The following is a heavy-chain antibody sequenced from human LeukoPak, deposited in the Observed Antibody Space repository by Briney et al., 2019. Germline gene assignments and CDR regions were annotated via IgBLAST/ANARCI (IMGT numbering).Heavy chain of an antibody. J-gene: IGHJ4*02. CDR1: GFTFRSYS. CDR2: ISSSSSYI. Sequence: GGSLRLSCAASGFTFRSYSMKWVRQAPGKGLEWVSSISSSSSYIYYADSVKGRFTIFRDNAKNTLYLQMNSLRAEDTALYYCVRDRAVAGTEDFYFDFWGQGTLVTVSS. D-gene: IGHD6-19*01. V-gene: IGHV3-21*01. CDR3: VRDRAVAGTEDFYFDF.